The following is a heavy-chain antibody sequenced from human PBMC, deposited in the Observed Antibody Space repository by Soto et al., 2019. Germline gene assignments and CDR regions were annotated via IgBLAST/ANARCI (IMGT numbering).Heavy chain of an antibody. V-gene: IGHV4-39*01. CDR2: FHYSENT. Sequence: QLQLQESGPGLVKPSETLSLTCTVSGGSISSGPYSWGWIRQPPGEGLEWIGTFHYSENTYYNPSSESRVPLSVDTSKNQFSLTVTSVTVADTAIYYCARLGGYCSTTSCYGFYGMDVWGQGTTVIVSS. CDR1: GGSISSGPYS. CDR3: ARLGGYCSTTSCYGFYGMDV. D-gene: IGHD2-2*01. J-gene: IGHJ6*02.